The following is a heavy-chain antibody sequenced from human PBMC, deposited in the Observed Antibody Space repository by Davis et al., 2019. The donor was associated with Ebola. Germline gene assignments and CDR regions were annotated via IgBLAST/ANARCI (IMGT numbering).Heavy chain of an antibody. CDR1: GFTFSSYG. J-gene: IGHJ6*02. D-gene: IGHD3-10*01. Sequence: GESLKISCAASGFTFSSYGMHWVRQAPGKGLEWVAVIWYDGSNKYYADSVKGRFTISRDNSKNTLYLQMNSLRAEDTAVYYCARELMGYYYGSGSYGYYGMDAWGQGTTVTVSS. CDR2: IWYDGSNK. CDR3: ARELMGYYYGSGSYGYYGMDA. V-gene: IGHV3-33*01.